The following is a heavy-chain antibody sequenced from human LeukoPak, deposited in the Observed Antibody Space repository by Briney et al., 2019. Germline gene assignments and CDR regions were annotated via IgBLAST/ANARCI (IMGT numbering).Heavy chain of an antibody. D-gene: IGHD6-13*01. CDR3: AKETHAAAGKHYFDY. CDR2: ISWNSGGI. J-gene: IGHJ4*02. V-gene: IGHV3-9*03. Sequence: GGSLRLSCAASGCTFDDYAMHWVRHAPGTGLEWVSGISWNSGGIGYADSVKGRFTISRHNAKNSLYLQMNSLRAEDMALYYCAKETHAAAGKHYFDYWGQGTLVTVSS. CDR1: GCTFDDYA.